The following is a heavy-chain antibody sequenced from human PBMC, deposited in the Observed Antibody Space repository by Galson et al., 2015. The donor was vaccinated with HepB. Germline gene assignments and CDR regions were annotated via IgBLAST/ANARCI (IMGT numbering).Heavy chain of an antibody. CDR3: AAVGGLQWLDP. Sequence: SVKVSCKASGYTLSSYYMHWVRQAPGRGLEWMGIINPSGGSTTYAQKFQGRVTMTGDMSTSTVYMELSSLRSEDTAVYYCAAVGGLQWLDPWGQGTLVTVSS. CDR1: GYTLSSYY. CDR2: INPSGGST. V-gene: IGHV1-46*01. D-gene: IGHD4-11*01. J-gene: IGHJ5*02.